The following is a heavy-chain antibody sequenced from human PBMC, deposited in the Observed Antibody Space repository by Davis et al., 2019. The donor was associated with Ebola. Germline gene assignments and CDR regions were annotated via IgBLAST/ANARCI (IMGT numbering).Heavy chain of an antibody. J-gene: IGHJ6*02. CDR3: ARGEVGATVYYYYGMDV. D-gene: IGHD1-26*01. V-gene: IGHV3-11*06. CDR1: GLTFSDYY. Sequence: GGSLRLSCAASGLTFSDYYMSWIRQAPGKGLEWVSYISSSSSYTNYADSVKGRFTTSRDNAKNSLYLQMNSLRAEDTAVYYCARGEVGATVYYYYGMDVWGQGTTVTVSS. CDR2: ISSSSSYT.